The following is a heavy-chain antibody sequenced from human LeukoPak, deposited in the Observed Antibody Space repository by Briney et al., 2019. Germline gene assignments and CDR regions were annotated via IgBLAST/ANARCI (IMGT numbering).Heavy chain of an antibody. CDR3: AKAPVTSCRGAYCYPFDY. V-gene: IGHV3-23*01. Sequence: PGGSLRLSCTASGFIFSSYAMNWVRQAPGKGLEWVSTITYSGGSTFYADSVKGRFTISRDSSKNTLYLQMNSLRAEDAAVYYCAKAPVTSCRGAYCYPFDYWGQGTLVTVSS. J-gene: IGHJ4*02. D-gene: IGHD2-21*01. CDR2: ITYSGGST. CDR1: GFIFSSYA.